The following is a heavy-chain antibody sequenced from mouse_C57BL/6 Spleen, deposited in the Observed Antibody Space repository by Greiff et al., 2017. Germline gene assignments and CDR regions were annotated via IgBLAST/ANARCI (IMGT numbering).Heavy chain of an antibody. CDR3: AREGYDGYSYYFDY. D-gene: IGHD2-3*01. Sequence: VQVVESDAELVKPGASVKISCKVSGYTFTDHTIHWMKQRPEQGLEWIGYIYPRDGSTKYNEKFKGKATLTADKSSSTAYMQLNSLTSEDSAVYFCAREGYDGYSYYFDYWGQGTTLTVSS. J-gene: IGHJ2*01. V-gene: IGHV1-78*01. CDR1: GYTFTDHT. CDR2: IYPRDGST.